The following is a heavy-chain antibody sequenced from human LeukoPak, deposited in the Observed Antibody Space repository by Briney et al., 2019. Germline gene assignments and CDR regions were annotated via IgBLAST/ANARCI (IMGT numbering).Heavy chain of an antibody. Sequence: ASVKVSCKVSGYTLTELSMHWVRQAPGKGLEWMGGFDPEDGETIYAQKFQGRVTMTEDTSTDTAYMELSSLRSEDTAVYYCATDIFLKCSGGSCPTDYWGQGTLVTVSS. D-gene: IGHD2-15*01. J-gene: IGHJ4*02. CDR2: FDPEDGET. V-gene: IGHV1-24*01. CDR3: ATDIFLKCSGGSCPTDY. CDR1: GYTLTELS.